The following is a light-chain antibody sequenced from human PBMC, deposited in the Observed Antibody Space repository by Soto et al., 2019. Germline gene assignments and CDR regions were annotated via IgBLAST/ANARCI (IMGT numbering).Light chain of an antibody. V-gene: IGLV2-8*01. Sequence: QSALTQPPSASGSPGQSVTISCTGTSSDVGAYNYVSWYQQHPGNAPKLMIYEVTTRPSGVPDRYSGSKSGNTASLTVSELQAEDGEQYYCSSYAGIAVVFGGGPKVTV. CDR1: SSDVGAYNY. J-gene: IGLJ2*01. CDR3: SSYAGIAVV. CDR2: EVT.